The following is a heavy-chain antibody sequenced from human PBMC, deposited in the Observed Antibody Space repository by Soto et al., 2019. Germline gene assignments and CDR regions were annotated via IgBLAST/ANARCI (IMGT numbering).Heavy chain of an antibody. D-gene: IGHD1-1*01. CDR1: GFSLSTSGWV. CDR3: THSSGSSECGPPYYYYYGTDV. J-gene: IGHJ6*01. CDR2: MQWNDYK. Sequence: GPRLLTSAQTLTLTCTFSGFSLSTSGWVGVCSRQPPGSALECMAIMQWNDYKRYSPSLNSSLNITKDSSENQVALEMTNIDPVVTATYYATHSSGSSECGPPYYYYYGTDVWGQSSTVTVSS. V-gene: IGHV2-5*01.